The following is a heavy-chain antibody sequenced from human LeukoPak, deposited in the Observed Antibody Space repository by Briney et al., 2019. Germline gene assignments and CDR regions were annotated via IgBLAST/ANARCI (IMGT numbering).Heavy chain of an antibody. J-gene: IGHJ6*03. V-gene: IGHV1-69*05. Sequence: ASVKVSCKASGGTFSSYAISWVRQAPGQGLEWMGGIIPIFGTANYAQKFQGRVTITTDESTSTAYMELSSLRSEDTAVYYCARQVGYSYGWRWDLDYMDVWGKGTTVTVSS. CDR2: IIPIFGTA. CDR3: ARQVGYSYGWRWDLDYMDV. D-gene: IGHD5-18*01. CDR1: GGTFSSYA.